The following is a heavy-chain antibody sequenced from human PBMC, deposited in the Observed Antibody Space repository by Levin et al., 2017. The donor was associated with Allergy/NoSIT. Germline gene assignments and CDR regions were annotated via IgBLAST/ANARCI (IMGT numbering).Heavy chain of an antibody. CDR2: ISGSGGST. CDR3: AKTESYYYDSSGYYYP. Sequence: PGGSLRLSCAASGFTFSSYAMSWVRQAPGKGLEWVSAISGSGGSTYYADSVKGRFTISRDNSKNTLYLQMNSLRAEDTAVYYCAKTESYYYDSSGYYYPWGQGTMVTVSS. V-gene: IGHV3-23*01. D-gene: IGHD3-22*01. J-gene: IGHJ3*01. CDR1: GFTFSSYA.